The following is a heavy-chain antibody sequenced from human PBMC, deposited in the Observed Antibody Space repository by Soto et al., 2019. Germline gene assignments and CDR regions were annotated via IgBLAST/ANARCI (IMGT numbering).Heavy chain of an antibody. V-gene: IGHV3-7*03. CDR2: IKQDGSEK. CDR3: AREILTSQYSSSSDY. CDR1: GFTFSSYW. J-gene: IGHJ4*02. D-gene: IGHD6-6*01. Sequence: GGSLRLSCAASGFTFSSYWMSWVRQAPGKGLEWVANIKQDGSEKYYVDSVKGRFTISRDNAKNSLYLQMNSLRAEDTAVYYCAREILTSQYSSSSDYWGQGTLVTVSS.